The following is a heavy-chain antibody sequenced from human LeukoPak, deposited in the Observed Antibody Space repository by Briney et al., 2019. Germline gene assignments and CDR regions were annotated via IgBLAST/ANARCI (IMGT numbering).Heavy chain of an antibody. Sequence: ASVKVSYKASGYTFTSYGVSWVRQAPGQGLEWMGWINVYDGNTKYGQNLQGRVTMTTDTSTSTAYMELRSLGSDDTAVYYCARDSGYCSGDSCSYYYGMDVWGQGTTVTVSS. D-gene: IGHD2-15*01. CDR3: ARDSGYCSGDSCSYYYGMDV. CDR1: GYTFTSYG. J-gene: IGHJ6*02. V-gene: IGHV1-18*01. CDR2: INVYDGNT.